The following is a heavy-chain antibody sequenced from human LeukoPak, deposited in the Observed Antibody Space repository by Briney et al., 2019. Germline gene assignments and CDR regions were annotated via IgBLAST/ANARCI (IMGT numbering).Heavy chain of an antibody. CDR3: AKCPNGRVRFLYFDY. V-gene: IGHV3-66*01. J-gene: IGHJ4*02. CDR1: GFTVSSNY. Sequence: PGGSLRLSCAASGFTVSSNYMSWVRQAPGKGLEWVSVIYSGGSTYYADSVKGRFTISRDNSKNTLYLQMNSLRAEDTAVYYCAKCPNGRVRFLYFDYWGQGTLVTVSS. CDR2: IYSGGST. D-gene: IGHD3-3*01.